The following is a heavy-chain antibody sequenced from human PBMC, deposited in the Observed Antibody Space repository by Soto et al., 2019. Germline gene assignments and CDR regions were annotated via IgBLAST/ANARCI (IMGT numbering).Heavy chain of an antibody. J-gene: IGHJ6*03. Sequence: QLQLQESGPGLVKPSETLSLTCTVSGGSISSSSYYWGWIRQPPGKGLEWIGGIYYSGSTYYNPSLRSRGTIAVDTTMNQLSLKLGSVAAAHTAVYYDATRIGGFGELSGYYYYYLDVLGKGTTVTVSS. CDR3: ATRIGGFGELSGYYYYYLDV. CDR2: IYYSGST. D-gene: IGHD3-10*01. CDR1: GGSISSSSYY. V-gene: IGHV4-39*01.